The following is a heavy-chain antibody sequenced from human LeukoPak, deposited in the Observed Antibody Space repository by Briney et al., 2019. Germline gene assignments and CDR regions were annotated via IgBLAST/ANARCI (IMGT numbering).Heavy chain of an antibody. Sequence: GGSLRLSCAASGFTFNNYGMSWVRQAPGKGREWVSTITGSGGGTFYADSVKGRFAISRDNSRNMLYLQMNSLRAEDTAVYYCARRGMTTTWLYYFDYWGQGTLVTVSS. D-gene: IGHD2/OR15-2a*01. CDR3: ARRGMTTTWLYYFDY. V-gene: IGHV3-23*01. CDR1: GFTFNNYG. CDR2: ITGSGGGT. J-gene: IGHJ4*02.